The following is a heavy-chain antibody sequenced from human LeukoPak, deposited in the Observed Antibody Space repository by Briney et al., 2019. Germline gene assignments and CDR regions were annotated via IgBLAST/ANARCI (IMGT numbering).Heavy chain of an antibody. CDR3: ATHSGWRFDY. CDR2: MRQDGSEK. V-gene: IGHV3-7*01. J-gene: IGHJ4*01. CDR1: GFIFSSYW. D-gene: IGHD6-19*01. Sequence: RPGGSLRLSCAASGFIFSSYWMSWVRQAPGKGLEWVANMRQDGSEKYYVDSVKGRFTISRDNAKSSLYLQMNSLRAEETAVYYCATHSGWRFDYWGHGTLVTVS.